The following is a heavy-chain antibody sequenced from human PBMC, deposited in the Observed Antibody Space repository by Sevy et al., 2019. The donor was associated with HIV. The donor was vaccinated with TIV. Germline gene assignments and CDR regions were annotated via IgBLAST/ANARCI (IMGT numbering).Heavy chain of an antibody. CDR2: ISAYNGNT. CDR1: GYTFTSYG. D-gene: IGHD3-10*01. J-gene: IGHJ5*02. Sequence: ASVKVSCKASGYTFTSYGISWVRQAPGQGLEWLGWISAYNGNTNYAQKPQGRVTMTTDTSTSTAYMELRGLRSDDTSVYYCAREEYGWFDPWGQGTLVTVSS. CDR3: AREEYGWFDP. V-gene: IGHV1-18*01.